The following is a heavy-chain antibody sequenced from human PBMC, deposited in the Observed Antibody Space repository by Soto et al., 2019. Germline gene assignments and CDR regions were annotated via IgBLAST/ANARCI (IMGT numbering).Heavy chain of an antibody. D-gene: IGHD3-22*01. CDR1: GYTFTSYG. CDR2: IGAYNGNT. Sequence: QVQLVQSGAEVKKPGASVKVSCKASGYTFTSYGISWVRQAPGQGLEWMGWIGAYNGNTNYAQKLQGRVTMTTDTSTSTAYMELRSLRSDDTAVYYCASLYDSSGYRIDAFDIWGQGTMVTVSS. CDR3: ASLYDSSGYRIDAFDI. J-gene: IGHJ3*02. V-gene: IGHV1-18*01.